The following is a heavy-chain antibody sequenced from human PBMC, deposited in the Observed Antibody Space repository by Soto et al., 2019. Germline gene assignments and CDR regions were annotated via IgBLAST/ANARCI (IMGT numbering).Heavy chain of an antibody. CDR1: GYTFTSYD. CDR3: ARGDMGGYYYVDWFDP. D-gene: IGHD3-22*01. CDR2: MNPNSGNT. V-gene: IGHV1-8*01. J-gene: IGHJ5*02. Sequence: QVQLVQSGAEVKKPGASVKLSCKASGYTFTSYDINWVRQATGQGLEWMGWMNPNSGNTGYAQKFQGRVTMTRNTSISTAYMELSSLRSEDTAVYYCARGDMGGYYYVDWFDPWGQGTLFTVSS.